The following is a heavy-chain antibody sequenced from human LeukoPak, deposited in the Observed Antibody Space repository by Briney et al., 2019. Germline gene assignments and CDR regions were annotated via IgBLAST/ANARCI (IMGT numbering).Heavy chain of an antibody. D-gene: IGHD1-14*01. Sequence: SEILSLTCTVSGGSISSYYWSWIRQPPGKGLEWIGYIYYSGSTYYNPSLKSRVTISVDTSKNQFSLKLSSVTAADTAVYYCAGSVKAGSYWGQGTLVTVSS. V-gene: IGHV4-59*06. J-gene: IGHJ4*02. CDR1: GGSISSYY. CDR3: AGSVKAGSY. CDR2: IYYSGST.